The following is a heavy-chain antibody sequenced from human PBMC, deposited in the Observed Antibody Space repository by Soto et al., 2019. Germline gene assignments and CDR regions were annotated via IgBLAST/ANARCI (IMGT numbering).Heavy chain of an antibody. CDR1: GYSFASYW. CDR2: IYPGDSDT. J-gene: IGHJ6*02. CDR3: AIQSGPGGDYYYGMDV. V-gene: IGHV5-51*01. Sequence: PGESLKISCKGSGYSFASYWIGWVRQMPGKGLEWMGIIYPGDSDTRYSPSFQGQVTISADKSISTAYLQWSSLKASDTAMYYCAIQSGPGGDYYYGMDVWGQGTTVTVSS. D-gene: IGHD3-16*01.